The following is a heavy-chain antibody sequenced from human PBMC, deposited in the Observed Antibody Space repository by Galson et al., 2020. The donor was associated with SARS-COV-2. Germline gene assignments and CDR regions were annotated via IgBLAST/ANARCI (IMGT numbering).Heavy chain of an antibody. CDR2: LYYGGKT. CDR1: GGSINIYY. Sequence: ASETLSLTCTVSGGSINIYYWSWIRQSPEKGLEWIGYLYYGGKTNYNPSLESRVTISVDTSKNQFSLKLSSVTAEDTALYYCARLPVVRGVDYWGQGILVTVSS. J-gene: IGHJ4*02. V-gene: IGHV4-59*01. D-gene: IGHD3-10*01. CDR3: ARLPVVRGVDY.